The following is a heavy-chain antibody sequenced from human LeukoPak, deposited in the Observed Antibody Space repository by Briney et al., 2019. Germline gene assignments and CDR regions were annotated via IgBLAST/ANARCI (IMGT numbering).Heavy chain of an antibody. CDR1: GFTVSSNY. J-gene: IGHJ4*02. CDR3: ARIRDSSGYYYEMGAYYFDY. V-gene: IGHV3-53*01. D-gene: IGHD3-22*01. CDR2: IYSGGST. Sequence: PGGSLRLSCAASGFTVSSNYMSWVRQAPGKGLEWVSVIYSGGSTYYADSMKGRFTISRDNSKNTLYLQMNSLRAEDTAVYYCARIRDSSGYYYEMGAYYFDYWGQGTLVTVSS.